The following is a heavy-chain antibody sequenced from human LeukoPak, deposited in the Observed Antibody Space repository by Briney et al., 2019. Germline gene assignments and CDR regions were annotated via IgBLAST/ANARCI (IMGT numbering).Heavy chain of an antibody. V-gene: IGHV4-4*07. D-gene: IGHD2-2*01. J-gene: IGHJ5*02. Sequence: SETLSLTCTVSGASISGYCWSWIRQPAGKGLEWIGRIYINGNTNHNPSLKSRVTMSVDTSESQFSLMLSSVTAADTAVYYCARHGPARNWFDPWGQGTLVTVSS. CDR3: ARHGPARNWFDP. CDR2: IYINGNT. CDR1: GASISGYC.